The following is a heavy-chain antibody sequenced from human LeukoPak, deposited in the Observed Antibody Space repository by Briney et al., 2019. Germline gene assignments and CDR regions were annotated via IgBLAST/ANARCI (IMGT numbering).Heavy chain of an antibody. CDR1: GYTFTSYD. CDR3: ATVLGFATIFGVVILTRPAGYYGMDV. J-gene: IGHJ6*02. Sequence: ASVKVSCKASGYTFTSYDINWVRQATGQGLEWMGWMNPNSGNTGYAQKFQGRVTMTRSTSLSTAYMELSSLRSEDTAVYYCATVLGFATIFGVVILTRPAGYYGMDVWGQGTTVTVSS. CDR2: MNPNSGNT. D-gene: IGHD3-3*01. V-gene: IGHV1-8*01.